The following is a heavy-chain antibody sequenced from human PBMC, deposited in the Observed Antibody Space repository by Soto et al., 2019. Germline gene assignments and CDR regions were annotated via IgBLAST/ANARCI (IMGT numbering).Heavy chain of an antibody. J-gene: IGHJ6*03. CDR2: IKQDGSEK. V-gene: IGHV3-7*01. D-gene: IGHD3-10*01. CDR1: GFTFSSYW. CDR3: ARDQGATMVRGVIITGDYYYYMDV. Sequence: GGSLRLSCAASGFTFSSYWMSWVRQAPGKGLEWVANIKQDGSEKYYVDSVKGRFTISRDNAKNSLYLQMNSLRAEDTAVYYCARDQGATMVRGVIITGDYYYYMDVWGKGTTVTVSS.